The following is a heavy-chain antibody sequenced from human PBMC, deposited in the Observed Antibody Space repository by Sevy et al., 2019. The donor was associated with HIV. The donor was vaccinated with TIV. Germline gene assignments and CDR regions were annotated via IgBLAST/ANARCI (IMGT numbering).Heavy chain of an antibody. Sequence: SETLSLTCTVSGGSISSYYWSWIRQPPGKGLEWIGYIYYSGSTNDNPSLKSRVTISVDTSKNQFSLRLSSVTAADTAAYYCARDDGDGMDVWGQGTTVTVSS. J-gene: IGHJ6*02. CDR3: ARDDGDGMDV. V-gene: IGHV4-59*01. CDR2: IYYSGST. D-gene: IGHD3-10*01. CDR1: GGSISSYY.